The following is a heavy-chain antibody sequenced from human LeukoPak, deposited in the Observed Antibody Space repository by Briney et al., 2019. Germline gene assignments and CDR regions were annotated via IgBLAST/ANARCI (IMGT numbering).Heavy chain of an antibody. V-gene: IGHV7-4-1*02. D-gene: IGHD5-12*01. J-gene: IGHJ4*02. CDR3: ARDSGWLRLGEFDY. Sequence: SSVTVSCMASGYTLSGYVMSWVRQAPGHGLGWGGWINTNTGITTYTQGFTGRFVFSLDTSVSTAYLQINSLKAEDTAVYYCARDSGWLRLGEFDYWGQGTLVTVSS. CDR1: GYTLSGYV. CDR2: INTNTGIT.